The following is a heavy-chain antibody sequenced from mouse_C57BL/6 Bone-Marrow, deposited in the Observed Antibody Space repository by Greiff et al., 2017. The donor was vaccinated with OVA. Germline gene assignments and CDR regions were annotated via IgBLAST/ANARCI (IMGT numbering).Heavy chain of an antibody. CDR1: GYTFTSYW. CDR2: IYPGSGST. D-gene: IGHD1-1*01. J-gene: IGHJ3*01. CDR3: AREGGSSYRWFAY. V-gene: IGHV1-55*01. Sequence: QVQLQQPGAELVKPGASVKMSCKASGYTFTSYWITWVKQRPGQGLEWIGDIYPGSGSTNYNEKFKSKATLTVDTSSSTAYMQLSSLTSEDSAVYYCAREGGSSYRWFAYWGQGTLVTVSA.